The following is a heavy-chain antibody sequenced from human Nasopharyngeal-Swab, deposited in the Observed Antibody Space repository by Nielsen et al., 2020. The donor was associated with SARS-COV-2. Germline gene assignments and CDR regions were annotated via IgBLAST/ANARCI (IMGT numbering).Heavy chain of an antibody. CDR3: SKSAGIVVPAAMLGTIDY. CDR1: GFTFSSYA. J-gene: IGHJ4*02. CDR2: ISGSGGST. D-gene: IGHD2-2*01. V-gene: IGHV3-23*01. Sequence: GESLKISCAASGFTFSSYAMSWVRQAPGKGLEWVSAISGSGGSTYYADSVKGRFTISRDNSKNTLYLQMNSLRAEDTAVYYWSKSAGIVVPAAMLGTIDYWGQGTLVTVSS.